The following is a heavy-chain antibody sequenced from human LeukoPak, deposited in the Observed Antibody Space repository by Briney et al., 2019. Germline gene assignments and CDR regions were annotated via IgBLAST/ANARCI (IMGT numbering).Heavy chain of an antibody. D-gene: IGHD4-17*01. CDR2: TSRSYGTM. Sequence: GGSLRLSCAASGFSLSYHSMNWVPQAPGKGLEWVSFTSRSYGTMYYADSVKGRFTISRDNAKNSLYLQMNSLRDEDTAVYYCVRDGTTVTTVYYYGMDVWGQGTTVTVSS. J-gene: IGHJ6*02. V-gene: IGHV3-48*02. CDR1: GFSLSYHS. CDR3: VRDGTTVTTVYYYGMDV.